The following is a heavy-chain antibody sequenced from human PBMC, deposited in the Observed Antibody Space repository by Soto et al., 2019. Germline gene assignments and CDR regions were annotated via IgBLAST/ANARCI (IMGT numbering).Heavy chain of an antibody. V-gene: IGHV4-34*01. CDR1: GGSFSGYY. CDR2: INHSGST. J-gene: IGHJ4*02. Sequence: SETLSLTCTVYGGSFSGYYWSWIRQPPGKGLEWIGEINHSGSTNYNPSLKSRVTISVDTSKNQFSLKLSSVTAADTAEYYCARGRYNWNYWGQGTLVTVSS. D-gene: IGHD1-20*01. CDR3: ARGRYNWNY.